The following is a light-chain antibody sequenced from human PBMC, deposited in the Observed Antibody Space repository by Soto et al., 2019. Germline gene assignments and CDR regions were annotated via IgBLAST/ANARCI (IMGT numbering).Light chain of an antibody. CDR2: PAS. CDR3: QQTNSFPRT. CDR1: QDIGTW. J-gene: IGKJ1*01. V-gene: IGKV1-12*01. Sequence: DIQMTQSPSSESASIGDSVTITCRASQDIGTWLAWYQQKPGKAPSLLIYPASSLQSGVPSRFSGSGSGTDFTLTINSLQPEDIATYYCQQTNSFPRTFGHGTKVEVK.